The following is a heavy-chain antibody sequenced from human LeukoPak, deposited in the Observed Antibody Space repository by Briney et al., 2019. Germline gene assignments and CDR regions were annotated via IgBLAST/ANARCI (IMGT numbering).Heavy chain of an antibody. CDR1: GFTFDDYG. CDR2: IRSKAYGGTT. CDR3: TSLYYYGSGSYYEADY. J-gene: IGHJ4*02. Sequence: GGSLRLSCAASGFTFDDYGMSWVRQAPGKGLEWVGFIRSKAYGGTTEYAASVKGRFTISRDDSKSIAYLQMNSLKTEDTAVYYCTSLYYYGSGSYYEADYWGQGTLVTVSS. D-gene: IGHD3-10*01. V-gene: IGHV3-49*04.